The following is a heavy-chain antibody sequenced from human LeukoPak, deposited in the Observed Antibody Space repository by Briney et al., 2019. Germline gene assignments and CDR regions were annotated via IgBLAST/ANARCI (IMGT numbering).Heavy chain of an antibody. CDR3: TRTVPVASREGWYFDY. V-gene: IGHV3-30-3*01. Sequence: TGGSLRLSCAASGFTFSTYAMHWVRQAPGKGLEWVAVISYDGSNKYYADSVKGRFTISRDNSKNTLYLQMNSLRAEDTAVYYCTRTVPVASREGWYFDYWGQGALVTVSS. J-gene: IGHJ4*02. CDR2: ISYDGSNK. CDR1: GFTFSTYA. D-gene: IGHD5-12*01.